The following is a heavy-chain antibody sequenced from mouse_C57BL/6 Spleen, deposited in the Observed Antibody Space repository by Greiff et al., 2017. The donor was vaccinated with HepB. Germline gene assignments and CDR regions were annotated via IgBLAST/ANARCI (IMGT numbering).Heavy chain of an antibody. V-gene: IGHV1-50*01. J-gene: IGHJ3*01. CDR3: ALGDYSNPWFAY. Sequence: QVQLQQPGAELVKPGASVKLSCKASGYTFTSYWMQWVKQRPGQGLEWIGEIDPFDSYTNYNQKFKGKATLTVDTSSSTAYMQLSSLTSEDSAVYYCALGDYSNPWFAYWGQGTLVTVSA. CDR1: GYTFTSYW. CDR2: IDPFDSYT. D-gene: IGHD2-5*01.